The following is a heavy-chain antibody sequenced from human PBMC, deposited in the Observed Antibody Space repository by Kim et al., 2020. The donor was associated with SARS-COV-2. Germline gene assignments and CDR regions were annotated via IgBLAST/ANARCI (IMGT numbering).Heavy chain of an antibody. J-gene: IGHJ4*02. CDR3: TRGGRPIL. D-gene: IGHD3-3*01. Sequence: GGTTQYAASVKGRFTISRDDSKSIAYRQMNSLKTEDTAVYYCTRGGRPILWGQGTLVTVSS. CDR2: GGTT. V-gene: IGHV3-49*02.